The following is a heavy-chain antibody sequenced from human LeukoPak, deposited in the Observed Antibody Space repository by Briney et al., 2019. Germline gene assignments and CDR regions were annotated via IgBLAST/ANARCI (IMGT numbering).Heavy chain of an antibody. CDR3: ARGFYSNYEHSFDY. CDR1: GGSISSYY. V-gene: IGHV4-59*12. CDR2: IYYSGST. Sequence: SETLSLTCTVSGGSISSYYWSWIRQPPGKGLEWIGYIYYSGSTNYNPSLKSPVTISVDTSKNQFSLKLSSVTAADTAVYYCARGFYSNYEHSFDYWGQGTLVTVSP. J-gene: IGHJ4*02. D-gene: IGHD4-11*01.